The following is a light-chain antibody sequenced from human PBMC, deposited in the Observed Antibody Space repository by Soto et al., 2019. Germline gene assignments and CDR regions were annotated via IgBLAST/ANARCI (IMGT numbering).Light chain of an antibody. CDR3: QQYGSSPQT. CDR2: AAS. CDR1: QSVSSSY. V-gene: IGKV3-20*01. J-gene: IGKJ2*01. Sequence: EIVLTQSPGTLSLSPGEGATLSCRASQSVSSSYLAWYQQKPGQAPRLLIYAASSRATGIPDRFSASGSGTDFTLTISRLEPEDFSVYYCQQYGSSPQTFGQGTKLEIK.